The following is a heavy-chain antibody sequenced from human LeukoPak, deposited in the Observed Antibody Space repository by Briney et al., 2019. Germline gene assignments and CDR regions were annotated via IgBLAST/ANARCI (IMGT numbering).Heavy chain of an antibody. Sequence: ASVKVSCKASGYTFTSYGISWVRQAPGQGLEWMGWISAYNGNTNYAQKLQGRVTMTTDTSTSTAYMELRSLRSDDTAVYYCARGYVNTAMPAGGTPFDPWGQGTLVTVSS. CDR2: ISAYNGNT. CDR1: GYTFTSYG. CDR3: ARGYVNTAMPAGGTPFDP. V-gene: IGHV1-18*01. D-gene: IGHD5-18*01. J-gene: IGHJ5*02.